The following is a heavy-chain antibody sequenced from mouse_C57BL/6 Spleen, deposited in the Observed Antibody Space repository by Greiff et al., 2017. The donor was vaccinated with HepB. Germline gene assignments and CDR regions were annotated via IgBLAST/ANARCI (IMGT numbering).Heavy chain of an antibody. J-gene: IGHJ3*01. D-gene: IGHD1-1*01. Sequence: QVTLKVCGPGILQPSQTLSLTCSFSGFSLSTFGMGVGWIRQPSGKGLEWLAHIWWDDDKYYNPALKSRLTISKDTSKNQVFLKIANVDTADTATYYCARIEGDYYGSLAWFAYWGQGTLVTVSA. CDR3: ARIEGDYYGSLAWFAY. CDR2: IWWDDDK. CDR1: GFSLSTFGMG. V-gene: IGHV8-8*01.